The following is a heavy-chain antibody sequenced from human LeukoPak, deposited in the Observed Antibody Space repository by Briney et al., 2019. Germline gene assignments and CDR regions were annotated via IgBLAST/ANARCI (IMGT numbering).Heavy chain of an antibody. D-gene: IGHD3-3*01. CDR1: GGTFSSYA. CDR3: ARDLVGYDFWSGYLDY. Sequence: EASVKVSCKASGGTFSSYAISWVRQAPGQGLEWMGGIIPIFGTANYAQKFQGRVTITADESTSTAYMELSSLRSEDMAVYYCARDLVGYDFWSGYLDYWGQGTLVTVSS. J-gene: IGHJ4*02. V-gene: IGHV1-69*01. CDR2: IIPIFGTA.